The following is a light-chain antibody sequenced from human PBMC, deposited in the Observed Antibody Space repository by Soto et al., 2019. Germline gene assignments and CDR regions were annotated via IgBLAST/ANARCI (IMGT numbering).Light chain of an antibody. CDR1: SSDVGGYNY. J-gene: IGLJ2*01. CDR2: EVS. Sequence: QSVLTQPASVSGSPGQSITISCTGTSSDVGGYNYVSWYQQHPGKAPKLMIYEVSNRPSGVSNRFSGSKSGNTASLTISGLQAEDEADYYCSSYTGSSTPDVVFGGGTKVTVL. CDR3: SSYTGSSTPDVV. V-gene: IGLV2-14*01.